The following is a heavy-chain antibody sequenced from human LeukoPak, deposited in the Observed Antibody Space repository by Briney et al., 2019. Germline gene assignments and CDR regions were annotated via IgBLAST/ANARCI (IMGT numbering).Heavy chain of an antibody. CDR2: INTDSRTI. V-gene: IGHV3-48*04. D-gene: IGHD4-11*01. J-gene: IGHJ4*02. CDR3: ARDRPTGDYSNDY. CDR1: GFSFSDYS. Sequence: GGSLRLSCAASGFSFSDYSMNWVRQAPGRGLEWVSYINTDSRTIKYADSVKGRFTISRDNAKNSLYLQMNSLRAEDTAVYYCARDRPTGDYSNDYWGQGTLVTVSS.